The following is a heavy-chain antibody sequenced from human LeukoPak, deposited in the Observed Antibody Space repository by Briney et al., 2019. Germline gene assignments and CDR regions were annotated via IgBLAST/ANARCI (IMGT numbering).Heavy chain of an antibody. J-gene: IGHJ3*02. CDR3: ARLYYYDSSGYYSGRAFDI. CDR1: GYSFTSYW. Sequence: GESLKISCKGSGYSFTSYWIGWVRQMPGKGLEWMGIIYPGDSDTRYSPSFQCQVTIPADKSISTAYLQWSSLKASDTAMYYCARLYYYDSSGYYSGRAFDIWGQGTMVTVSS. D-gene: IGHD3-22*01. CDR2: IYPGDSDT. V-gene: IGHV5-51*01.